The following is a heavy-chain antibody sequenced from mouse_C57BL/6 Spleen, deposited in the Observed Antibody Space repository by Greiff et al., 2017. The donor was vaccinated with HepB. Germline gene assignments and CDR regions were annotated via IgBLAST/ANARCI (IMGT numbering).Heavy chain of an antibody. CDR3: ARLWLEDYAMDY. Sequence: EVQLVESGGGLVQPGGSLKLSCAASGFTFSDYYMYWVRQTPEKRLEWVAYISNGGGSTYYPDTVKGRFTISRDNAKNTLYLQMSRLKSEDTAMYYCARLWLEDYAMDYWGQGTSVTVSS. D-gene: IGHD2-2*01. V-gene: IGHV5-12*01. CDR1: GFTFSDYY. CDR2: ISNGGGST. J-gene: IGHJ4*01.